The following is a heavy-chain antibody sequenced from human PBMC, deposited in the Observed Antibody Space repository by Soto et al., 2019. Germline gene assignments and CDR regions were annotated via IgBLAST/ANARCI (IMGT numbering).Heavy chain of an antibody. CDR3: ARDHGVSRGFAFDY. J-gene: IGHJ4*01. V-gene: IGHV4-4*02. CDR2: ILHSGAT. D-gene: IGHD3-3*01. CDR1: GGSISSSTW. Sequence: SETLSLTCAVSGGSISSSTWWSWVRQPPGKGLEWIGEILHSGATNYNPSLKSRVTFSVDKSKNQFSLKLSSVTAADTAVYFCARDHGVSRGFAFDYWGQGTLVT.